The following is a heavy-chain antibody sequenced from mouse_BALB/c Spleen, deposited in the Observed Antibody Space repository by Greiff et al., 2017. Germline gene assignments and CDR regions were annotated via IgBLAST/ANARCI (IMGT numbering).Heavy chain of an antibody. CDR3: ARGSRSYVDFDY. CDR1: GYTFTDYA. V-gene: IGHV1S137*01. CDR2: IITYYGDA. J-gene: IGHJ2*01. Sequence: VQLQQSGAELVRPGVSVKISCKGSGYTFTDYAMHWVKQSHAKSLEWIGVIITYYGDASYNQKFKGKATMTVDKSSSTAYMELARLTSEDSAIYYCARGSRSYVDFDYWGQGTTLTVSS. D-gene: IGHD1-1*01.